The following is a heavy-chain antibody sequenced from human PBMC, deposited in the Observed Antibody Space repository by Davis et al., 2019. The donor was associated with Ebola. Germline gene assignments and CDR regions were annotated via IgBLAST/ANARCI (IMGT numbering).Heavy chain of an antibody. D-gene: IGHD3-22*01. CDR3: ARDPPYYDSSGYYSRFDY. Sequence: ASVKVSCKASGYSFKNYAISWVRQAPGQGLEWMGWISAYNGNTNYAQKVQGRVTMTTDTSTGTAYLDLRSLRSDDTAVYYCARDPPYYDSSGYYSRFDYWGQGTLVTVSS. J-gene: IGHJ4*02. V-gene: IGHV1-18*01. CDR2: ISAYNGNT. CDR1: GYSFKNYA.